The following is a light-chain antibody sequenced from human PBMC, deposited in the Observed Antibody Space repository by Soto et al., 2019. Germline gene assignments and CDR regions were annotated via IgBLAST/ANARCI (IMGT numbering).Light chain of an antibody. CDR3: KQYSSSRT. CDR1: QSVSSNR. V-gene: IGKV3-20*01. Sequence: ELVLTQSPGTLSLSPGERATLSCRASQSVSSNRLAWYQQKPGQAPRLLIYGGSSRATGIPVRFSGSGSETEFTLTITRLEPEDFAVYYCKQYSSSRTFGQGTQVDIK. J-gene: IGKJ1*01. CDR2: GGS.